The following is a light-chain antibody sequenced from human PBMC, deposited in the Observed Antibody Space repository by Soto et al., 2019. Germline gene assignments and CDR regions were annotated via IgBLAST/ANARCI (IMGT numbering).Light chain of an antibody. CDR3: RTWDSSLSFGV. CDR2: ENN. CDR1: SSNIGNGY. J-gene: IGLJ3*02. Sequence: QSVLTQPPSVSAAPGQKVTISCSGSSSNIGNGYVSWYQQLPETAPKLLIYENNKRPSGIPDRFSGSKSDTSATLDITGLQTGDEADYYCRTWDSSLSFGVFGGGTKLTVL. V-gene: IGLV1-51*02.